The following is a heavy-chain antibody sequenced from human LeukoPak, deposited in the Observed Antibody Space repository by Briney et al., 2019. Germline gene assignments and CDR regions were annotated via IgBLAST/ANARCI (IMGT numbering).Heavy chain of an antibody. CDR1: GGTFSSYA. V-gene: IGHV1-69*01. Sequence: VASVKVSCKASGGTFSSYAISWVRQAPGQGLEWMGGIIPIFGTANYAQKFQGRVTITADESTSTAYMEPSSLRSEDTAVYYCARDYGGNQNAFDIWGQGTMVTVSS. D-gene: IGHD4-23*01. CDR2: IIPIFGTA. CDR3: ARDYGGNQNAFDI. J-gene: IGHJ3*02.